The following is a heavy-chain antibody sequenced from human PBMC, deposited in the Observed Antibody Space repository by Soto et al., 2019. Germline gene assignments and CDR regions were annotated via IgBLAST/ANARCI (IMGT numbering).Heavy chain of an antibody. J-gene: IGHJ6*02. D-gene: IGHD5-12*01. Sequence: ASVKVSCKASGYTFTSYGISWVRQAPGQGLEWMGIINPSGGSTSYAQKFQGRVTMTRDTSTSTVYMELSSLRSEDTAVYYCARDLRDLNYYGMDVWGQGTTVTVSS. CDR3: ARDLRDLNYYGMDV. CDR2: INPSGGST. V-gene: IGHV1-46*01. CDR1: GYTFTSYG.